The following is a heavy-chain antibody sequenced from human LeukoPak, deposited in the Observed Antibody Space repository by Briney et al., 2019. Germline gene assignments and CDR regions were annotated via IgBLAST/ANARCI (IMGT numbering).Heavy chain of an antibody. D-gene: IGHD3-9*01. J-gene: IGHJ6*03. CDR1: GFTFSSYS. CDR3: ARYFDWLLRENYYYYYMDV. Sequence: GGSLRLSCAASGFTFSSYSMNWVRQAPGKGPEWVSSISSSSSYIYYADSVKGRFTISRDNAKNSLYLQMNSLRAEDTAVYYCARYFDWLLRENYYYYYMDVWGKGTTVTVSS. V-gene: IGHV3-21*01. CDR2: ISSSSSYI.